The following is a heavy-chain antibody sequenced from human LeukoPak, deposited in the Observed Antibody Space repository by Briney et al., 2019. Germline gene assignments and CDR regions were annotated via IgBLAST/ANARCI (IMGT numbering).Heavy chain of an antibody. CDR1: GFTFSSYA. CDR2: ISWNSGSI. V-gene: IGHV3-9*01. D-gene: IGHD2-21*02. CDR3: AKGVTATRDYYYGMDV. Sequence: GGSLRLSCAASGFTFSSYAMHWVRQAPGKGLEWVSGISWNSGSIGYADSVKGRFTISRDNAKNSLYLQMNSLRAEDTALYYCAKGVTATRDYYYGMDVWGQGTTVTVSS. J-gene: IGHJ6*02.